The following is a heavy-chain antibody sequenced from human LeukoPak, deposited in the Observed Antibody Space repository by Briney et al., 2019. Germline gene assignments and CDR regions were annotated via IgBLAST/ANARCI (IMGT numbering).Heavy chain of an antibody. CDR2: LTRTGRTT. D-gene: IGHD3-10*01. Sequence: SGGSLRLSCAASGFTFNTHAMSWVRQAPEKGLEWVSSLTRTGRTTYYADSVKGRFTISRDNLKNTVYLQMNSLRDEDTAIYYCAKDRPNFYEASGSYYKMKGDFWGQGTLVTVSS. J-gene: IGHJ4*02. CDR3: AKDRPNFYEASGSYYKMKGDF. V-gene: IGHV3-23*01. CDR1: GFTFNTHA.